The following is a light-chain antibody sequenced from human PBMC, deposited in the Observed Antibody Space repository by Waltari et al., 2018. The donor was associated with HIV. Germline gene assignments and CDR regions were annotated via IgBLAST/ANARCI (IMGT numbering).Light chain of an antibody. CDR2: EVS. CDR1: SSDVGGYNY. V-gene: IGLV2-14*01. Sequence: QSALTQPASVSGSPGQSITISCTGTSSDVGGYNYVSWYQQHPGKAPKLLIYEVSNRPSGISNRFSGSKSGNTASLTISGLQAKDEADYYCCSYASSTTLDVFGGGTKLTVL. J-gene: IGLJ2*01. CDR3: CSYASSTTLDV.